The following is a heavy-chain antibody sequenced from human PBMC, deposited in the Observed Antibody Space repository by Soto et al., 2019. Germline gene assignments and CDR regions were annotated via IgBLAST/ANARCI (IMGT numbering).Heavy chain of an antibody. J-gene: IGHJ6*02. CDR3: ARVMIVVDYYYYGMDV. CDR1: GGTFSSYA. V-gene: IGHV1-69*13. Sequence: ASVKVSCKASGGTFSSYAISWVRQAPGQGLEWMGGIIPIFGTANYAQKFQGRVTITADESTSTAYMELSSLRSEDTAVYYCARVMIVVDYYYYGMDVWGQGTTVTVSS. CDR2: IIPIFGTA. D-gene: IGHD3-22*01.